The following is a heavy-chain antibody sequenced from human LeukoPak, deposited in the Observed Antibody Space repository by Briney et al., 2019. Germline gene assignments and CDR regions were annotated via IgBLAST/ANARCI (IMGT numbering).Heavy chain of an antibody. J-gene: IGHJ6*02. CDR3: ARDNGMTGGWYAGRIDYYYGMDV. CDR2: ISSDSAAI. Sequence: GGSLRLSCAASGFTFSSKTMNWVRQAPGKGLEWLSYISSDSAAIYYADSVRGRFTISRDNAKNSLYLQMNSLRDEDTAVYYCARDNGMTGGWYAGRIDYYYGMDVWGQGTTVTVSS. CDR1: GFTFSSKT. V-gene: IGHV3-48*02. D-gene: IGHD6-19*01.